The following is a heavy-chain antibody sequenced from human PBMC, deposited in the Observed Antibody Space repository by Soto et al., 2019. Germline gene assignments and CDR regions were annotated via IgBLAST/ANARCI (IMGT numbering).Heavy chain of an antibody. CDR3: XRXXXXXXXXTXXXYXYGMDV. CDR2: IIPIFGTA. Sequence: QVQLVQSGAEVKKPGSSVKVSCKASGGTIXXXXXXXXXXXXXXXXXWMGGIIPIFGTANYAQKFQDRITITADESTSTAYXXXXXLXXXXTAXXXXXRXXXXXXXXTXXXYXYGMDVWGQGTTVTVSS. CDR1: GGTIXXXX. J-gene: IGHJ6*02. V-gene: IGHV1-69*01.